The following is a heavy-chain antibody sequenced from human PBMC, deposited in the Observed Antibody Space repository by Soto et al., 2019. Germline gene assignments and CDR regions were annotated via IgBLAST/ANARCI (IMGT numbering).Heavy chain of an antibody. CDR1: GGSISSGGYY. Sequence: QVQLQESGPGLVKPSQTLSLTCTVSGGSISSGGYYWSLIRQHPGKGLEWIGYIYYSGSTYYNPSLKSRVTISVDTSKNQFSLKLSSVTAADTAVYYCARARVWDTYYYGMDVWGQGTTVTVSS. CDR2: IYYSGST. D-gene: IGHD5-18*01. J-gene: IGHJ6*02. V-gene: IGHV4-31*03. CDR3: ARARVWDTYYYGMDV.